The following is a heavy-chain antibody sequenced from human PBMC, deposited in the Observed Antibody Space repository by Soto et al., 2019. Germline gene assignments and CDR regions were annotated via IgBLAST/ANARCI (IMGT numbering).Heavy chain of an antibody. CDR2: IYYSGST. CDR3: ARATYYYDSSGYLTPPYYFDY. Sequence: TSETLSLTCTVSGGSISSGGYYWSWIRQHPGKGLEWIGYIYYSGSTYYNPSLKSRVTISVDTSKNQFSLKLSSVTAADTAVYYCARATYYYDSSGYLTPPYYFDYWGQGTLVTVSS. J-gene: IGHJ4*02. D-gene: IGHD3-22*01. V-gene: IGHV4-31*03. CDR1: GGSISSGGYY.